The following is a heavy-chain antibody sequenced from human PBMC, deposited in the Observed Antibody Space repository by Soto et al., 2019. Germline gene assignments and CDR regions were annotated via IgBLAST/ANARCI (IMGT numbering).Heavy chain of an antibody. Sequence: GGSLRLSCAASGFTFSSYAMSWVRQAPGKGLEWVSAISGSGGSTYYADSVKGRFTISRDNSKNTLYLQMNSLRAEDTAVYYCAKDNFKSGWPEKADYWGQGTLVTVSS. CDR3: AKDNFKSGWPEKADY. D-gene: IGHD6-19*01. J-gene: IGHJ4*02. V-gene: IGHV3-23*01. CDR1: GFTFSSYA. CDR2: ISGSGGST.